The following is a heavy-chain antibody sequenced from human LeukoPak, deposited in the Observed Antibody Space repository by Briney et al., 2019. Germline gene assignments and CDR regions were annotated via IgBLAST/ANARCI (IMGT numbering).Heavy chain of an antibody. Sequence: GASVKVSCKASGYTFTMFYIHWVRQAPGQGLEWMGVINPTDGATTYAQSFQGRVTMTRDMSTTTVYMDLRSLRSEDTAVYFCAREQRGGLIANLEVLFASYYTYYYMDVWGKGTTVTVSS. CDR2: INPTDGAT. CDR1: GYTFTMFY. CDR3: AREQRGGLIANLEVLFASYYTYYYMDV. D-gene: IGHD3-3*01. V-gene: IGHV1-46*01. J-gene: IGHJ6*03.